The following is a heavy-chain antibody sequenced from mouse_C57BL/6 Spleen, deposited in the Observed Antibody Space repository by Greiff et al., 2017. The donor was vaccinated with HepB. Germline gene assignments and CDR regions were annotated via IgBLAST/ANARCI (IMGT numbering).Heavy chain of an antibody. D-gene: IGHD2-1*01. V-gene: IGHV5-4*01. CDR1: GFTFSSYA. CDR2: ISDGGSYT. CDR3: AGDGYGNYVSYFDY. J-gene: IGHJ2*01. Sequence: EVQVVESGGGLVKPGGSLKFSCAASGFTFSSYAMSWVRQTPEKRLEWVATISDGGSYTYYPDNVKGRFTISRENAKNNLYLQMSHLKSEDTAMYYCAGDGYGNYVSYFDYWGQGTTLTVSS.